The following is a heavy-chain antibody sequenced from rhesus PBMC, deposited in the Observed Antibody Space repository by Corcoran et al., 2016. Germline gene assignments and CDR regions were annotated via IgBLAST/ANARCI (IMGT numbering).Heavy chain of an antibody. Sequence: QLQLQESGPGLVKPSETLSLTCGVSGGSISSHYWSWIRQPPGKGRVGIGRMSGSSGSTDYNPSLKRRDTVSRDPSETQFPLKLTSVTAADTAVYYCASHGGTYTVRFDVWGAGVLVSVSS. J-gene: IGHJ5-1*01. V-gene: IGHV4-173*01. D-gene: IGHD1-44*01. CDR3: ASHGGTYTVRFDV. CDR2: MSGSSGST. CDR1: GGSISSHY.